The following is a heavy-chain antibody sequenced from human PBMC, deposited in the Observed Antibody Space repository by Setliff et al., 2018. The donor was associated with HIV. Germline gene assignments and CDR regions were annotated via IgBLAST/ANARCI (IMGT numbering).Heavy chain of an antibody. D-gene: IGHD5-18*01. CDR1: GGSISSAAYY. CDR3: ARDAERGYSYGYDY. CDR2: IYYSGST. Sequence: SETLSLTCTVSGGSISSAAYYWSWIRQHPGKGPEWIGHIYYSGSTNYNPSLKSRVTISVDTSKNQFSLKLTSVTAADTAVYYCARDAERGYSYGYDYWGQGTLVTVSS. J-gene: IGHJ4*02. V-gene: IGHV4-31*03.